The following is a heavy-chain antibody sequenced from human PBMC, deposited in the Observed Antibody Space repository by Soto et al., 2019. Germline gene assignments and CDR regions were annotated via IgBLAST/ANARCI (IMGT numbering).Heavy chain of an antibody. V-gene: IGHV1-18*01. D-gene: IGHD1-1*01. Sequence: QVQLVQSGAEVKKPGASVKVSCKTFGYSFTVYGISWVRQAPGQGLEWMGWMSTYTGDTNYARKFRGRVTMTTDISMNTASMELRSLTSDDPAVYYCARDPGGATGFDPWGQGTPVIVST. CDR3: ARDPGGATGFDP. CDR1: GYSFTVYG. J-gene: IGHJ5*02. CDR2: MSTYTGDT.